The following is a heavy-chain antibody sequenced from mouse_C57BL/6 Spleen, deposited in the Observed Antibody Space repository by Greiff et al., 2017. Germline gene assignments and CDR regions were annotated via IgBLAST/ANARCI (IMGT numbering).Heavy chain of an antibody. CDR1: GFTFSSYT. D-gene: IGHD1-1*01. Sequence: EVQGVESGGGLVKPGGSLKLSCAASGFTFSSYTMSWVRQTPEKRLEWVATISGGGGNTYYPDSVKGRFTISRDNAKNTLYLQMSSLRSEDTALYYCARHEAPHYGSSYAWFAYWGQGTLVTVSA. V-gene: IGHV5-9*01. J-gene: IGHJ3*01. CDR3: ARHEAPHYGSSYAWFAY. CDR2: ISGGGGNT.